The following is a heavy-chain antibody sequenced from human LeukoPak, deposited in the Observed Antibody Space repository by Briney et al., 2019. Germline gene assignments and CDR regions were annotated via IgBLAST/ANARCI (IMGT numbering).Heavy chain of an antibody. V-gene: IGHV3-30*02. CDR2: IWYDGSNK. CDR1: GFTFSSYG. Sequence: GGSLRLSCAASGFTFSSYGMHWVRQAPGKGLEWVAVIWYDGSNKYYADSVKGRFTISRDNSKNTLYLQMNSLRAEDTAVYYCAKDPGYGYYYYYMDVWGKGTTVTVSS. CDR3: AKDPGYGYYYYYMDV. D-gene: IGHD5-12*01. J-gene: IGHJ6*03.